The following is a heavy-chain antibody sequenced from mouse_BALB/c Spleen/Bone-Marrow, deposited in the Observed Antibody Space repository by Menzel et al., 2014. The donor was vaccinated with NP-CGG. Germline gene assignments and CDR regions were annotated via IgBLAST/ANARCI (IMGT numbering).Heavy chain of an antibody. CDR2: INPGSSTI. D-gene: IGHD1-1*01. Sequence: EVKLQESGGGLVQPGGSLILSCAASGFDFSRYWMSWARQAPGKGQEWIGEINPGSSTINYTPSLKDKFIISRDNAKKTLYLQVSKVRSEDTALYYCARLRYYGYFAYWGQGTTLTVSS. V-gene: IGHV4-2*02. J-gene: IGHJ2*01. CDR1: GFDFSRYW. CDR3: ARLRYYGYFAY.